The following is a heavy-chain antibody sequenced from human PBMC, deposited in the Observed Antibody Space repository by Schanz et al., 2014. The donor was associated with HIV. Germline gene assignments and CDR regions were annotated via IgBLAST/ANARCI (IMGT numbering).Heavy chain of an antibody. Sequence: QVQLVQSGAEVKKPGASVKVSCKASGYTFTSDYIQWVRQAPGQGLEWMGRINPTGGATTYAPKFQGRLTVTRDTATSTVYMEMSNLRSEDTAVYYCARDRRPLYYGLDVWGQGTTVTVSS. CDR3: ARDRRPLYYGLDV. J-gene: IGHJ6*02. CDR2: INPTGGAT. V-gene: IGHV1-46*01. CDR1: GYTFTSDY.